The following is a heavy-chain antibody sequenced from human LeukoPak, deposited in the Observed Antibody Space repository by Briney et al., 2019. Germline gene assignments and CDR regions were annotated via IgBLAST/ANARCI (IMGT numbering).Heavy chain of an antibody. Sequence: GGSLRLSCAASGFTFNIYWIHWVRQAPGTGLVWVSRINSDGSNTIYADSVKGRFTISRDNSKSTLYLQMNSLRAEDTAVYYCAKDKSHTAMVTNPDYWGQGTLVTVSS. CDR3: AKDKSHTAMVTNPDY. J-gene: IGHJ4*02. V-gene: IGHV3-74*01. CDR1: GFTFNIYW. CDR2: INSDGSNT. D-gene: IGHD5-18*01.